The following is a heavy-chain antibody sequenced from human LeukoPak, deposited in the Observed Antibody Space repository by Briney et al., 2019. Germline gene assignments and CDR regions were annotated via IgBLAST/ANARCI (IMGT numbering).Heavy chain of an antibody. Sequence: SETLSLTCTVSGGSISSYYWNWIRQPPGKGLEWIGYIYYSGSTNYNTSLKSRFTISVDTSKTQFSLKLSSVTAADTAVYYCAGRLWRRDGYNLSAFDIWGQGTMVTVSS. V-gene: IGHV4-59*01. CDR1: GGSISSYY. D-gene: IGHD5-24*01. J-gene: IGHJ3*02. CDR2: IYYSGST. CDR3: AGRLWRRDGYNLSAFDI.